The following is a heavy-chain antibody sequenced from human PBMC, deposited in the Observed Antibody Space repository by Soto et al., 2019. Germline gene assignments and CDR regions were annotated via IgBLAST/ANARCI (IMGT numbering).Heavy chain of an antibody. CDR2: IYWDDDK. D-gene: IGHD1-1*01. Sequence: QITLKESGPTLVRPAQTLTLTCDFSGFSLSTYHMGVAWIRQPPGKALEWLALIYWDDDKRYSPSLKDRLAISKDTSSNQVVMTITHIDPGDSATYFCAPVGGDDLLTFDHWGQGTLVTVSS. CDR3: APVGGDDLLTFDH. CDR1: GFSLSTYHMG. J-gene: IGHJ4*02. V-gene: IGHV2-5*02.